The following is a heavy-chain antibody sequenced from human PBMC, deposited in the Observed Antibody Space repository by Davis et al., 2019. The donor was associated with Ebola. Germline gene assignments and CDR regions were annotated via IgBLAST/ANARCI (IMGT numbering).Heavy chain of an antibody. CDR1: GFYFSGYW. V-gene: IGHV3-23*01. J-gene: IGHJ4*02. D-gene: IGHD6-13*01. CDR3: AKDFAAAGDY. Sequence: GESLKISCEASGFYFSGYWMSWVRQAPGKGLEWVSAISGSGGSTYYADSVKGRFTISRDNSKNTLYLQMNSLRAEDTAVYYCAKDFAAAGDYWGQGTLVTVSS. CDR2: ISGSGGST.